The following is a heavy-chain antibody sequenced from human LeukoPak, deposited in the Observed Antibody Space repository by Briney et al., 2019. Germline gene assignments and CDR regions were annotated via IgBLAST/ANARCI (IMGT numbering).Heavy chain of an antibody. CDR1: GFTFSSSW. V-gene: IGHV3-7*03. CDR2: INPDESTK. CDR3: ARGGRGSAAVVAPRSFDI. Sequence: GGSLRLSCVASGFTFSSSWMSWVRQAPGGGLEFVANINPDESTKNYVDSVKGRFTISRDNAKNSLYLQMNSLRAEDSALYYCARGGRGSAAVVAPRSFDIWGQGTMVTVSS. D-gene: IGHD3-22*01. J-gene: IGHJ3*02.